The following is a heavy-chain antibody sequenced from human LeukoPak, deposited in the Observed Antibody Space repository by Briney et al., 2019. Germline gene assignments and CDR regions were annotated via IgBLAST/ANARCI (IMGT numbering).Heavy chain of an antibody. D-gene: IGHD2-2*01. CDR1: GFTFSDYY. V-gene: IGHV3-11*04. Sequence: GGSLRLSCTVSGFTFSDYYMSWVRQAPGRGMECVSFIGTTTSTIYYADSVKGRFTISRDNAKNSLYLRMNSLRAEDTAVYYCARDRGYCRGATCYAYYMDVWGTGTTVTVSS. J-gene: IGHJ6*03. CDR2: IGTTTSTI. CDR3: ARDRGYCRGATCYAYYMDV.